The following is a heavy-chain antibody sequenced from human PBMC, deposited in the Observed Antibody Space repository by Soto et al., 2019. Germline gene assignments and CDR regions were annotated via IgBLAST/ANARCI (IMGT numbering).Heavy chain of an antibody. J-gene: IGHJ4*02. D-gene: IGHD2-21*02. Sequence: GESLKISCKGSGYSFTSYWIGWVRQMPGKGLEWMGIIYPGDSDTRYSPSFQGQVTISADKSISTAYLQWSSLKASDTAMYYCARGRGCGGDCYYIDYWGQGTLVTVSS. CDR2: IYPGDSDT. CDR1: GYSFTSYW. CDR3: ARGRGCGGDCYYIDY. V-gene: IGHV5-51*01.